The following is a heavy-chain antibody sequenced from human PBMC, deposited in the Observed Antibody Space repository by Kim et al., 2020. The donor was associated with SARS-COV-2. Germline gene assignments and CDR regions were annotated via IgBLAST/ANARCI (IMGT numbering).Heavy chain of an antibody. J-gene: IGHJ4*02. D-gene: IGHD4-17*01. V-gene: IGHV1-46*01. CDR1: GYTFTSYY. CDR3: ARDYRLLKYGDYAYFDY. Sequence: ASVKVSCKASGYTFTSYYMHWVRQAPGQGLEWMGIINPSGGSTSYAQKFQGRVTMTRDTSTSTVYMELSSLRSEDTAVYYCARDYRLLKYGDYAYFDYWGQGTLVTVSS. CDR2: INPSGGST.